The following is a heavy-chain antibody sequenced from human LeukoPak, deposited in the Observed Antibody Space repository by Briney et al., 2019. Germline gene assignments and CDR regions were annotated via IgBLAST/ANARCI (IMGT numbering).Heavy chain of an antibody. V-gene: IGHV4-4*07. J-gene: IGHJ4*02. CDR1: GGSMSSYD. Sequence: PSETLSLTCTVSGGSMSSYDWSWIRQPAGKGLEWIGRTYNSGSTNYNPSLKSRVIMSVDTSKTQFSLKLSSVTAADTAVYYCARARSSGYPDYWGQGTLVTVSS. CDR3: ARARSSGYPDY. CDR2: TYNSGST. D-gene: IGHD3-22*01.